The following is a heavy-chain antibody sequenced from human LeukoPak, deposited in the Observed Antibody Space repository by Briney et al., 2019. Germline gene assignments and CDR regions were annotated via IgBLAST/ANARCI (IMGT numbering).Heavy chain of an antibody. Sequence: PGGSLTLSCTVSDFAFSNYYMSWIRQAPGKGLEWVSYISSSGSTIYYADSVKGRFTISRDNAKNSLYLQMNSLRAEDTAVYYCARWIQLWKPPDYWGQGTLVTVSS. V-gene: IGHV3-11*04. CDR3: ARWIQLWKPPDY. D-gene: IGHD5-18*01. CDR1: DFAFSNYY. J-gene: IGHJ4*02. CDR2: ISSSGSTI.